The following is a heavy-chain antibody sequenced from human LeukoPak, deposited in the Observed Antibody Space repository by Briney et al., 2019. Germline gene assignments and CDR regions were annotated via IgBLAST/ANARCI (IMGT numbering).Heavy chain of an antibody. D-gene: IGHD6-19*01. Sequence: GGSLRLSCAASGFSFSIYFMNWVRQAPGKGLEWVSSISRTSEYIHYADSVRGRFAISRDNAKNTLYLQMNSLRAEDTAVYYCAKEPGVAVADPPYFDYWGQGTLVTVSS. CDR2: ISRTSEYI. CDR1: GFSFSIYF. J-gene: IGHJ4*02. CDR3: AKEPGVAVADPPYFDY. V-gene: IGHV3-21*04.